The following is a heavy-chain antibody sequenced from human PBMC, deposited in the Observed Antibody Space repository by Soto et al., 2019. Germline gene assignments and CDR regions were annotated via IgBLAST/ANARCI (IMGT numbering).Heavy chain of an antibody. CDR3: ARPFRKETVMAVYDY. V-gene: IGHV4-59*08. J-gene: IGHJ4*02. D-gene: IGHD5-18*01. CDR2: IYYSRNS. CDR1: GGSISTYY. Sequence: SETLSLTCTVSGGSISTYYWSWIRQPPGKGLEWIGYIYYSRNSNYNPSVKSRVTLSVVTFMNQFFLKLSFVTAADTAIYFCARPFRKETVMAVYDYWGQGALVTVSS.